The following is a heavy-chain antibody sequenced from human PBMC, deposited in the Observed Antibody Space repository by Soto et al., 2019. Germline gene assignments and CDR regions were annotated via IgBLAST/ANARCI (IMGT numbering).Heavy chain of an antibody. CDR1: GFFIGRGNY. V-gene: IGHV4-38-2*01. CDR2: IFHRGNT. D-gene: IGHD2-15*01. CDR3: ASERWYDAFDV. J-gene: IGHJ3*01. Sequence: SETLSLTCVVSGFFIGRGNYWGGIRKAPGKGLECIGSIFHRGNTYYNPSLKSRVTISVDMSKNQFSLKLNSVSAADTAVYYCASERWYDAFDVWGQGTVVTVSS.